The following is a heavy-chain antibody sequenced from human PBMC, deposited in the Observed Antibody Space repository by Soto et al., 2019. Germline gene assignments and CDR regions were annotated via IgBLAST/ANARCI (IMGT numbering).Heavy chain of an antibody. CDR2: ISGSGGST. J-gene: IGHJ6*03. V-gene: IGHV3-23*01. CDR1: GFTFNTYA. Sequence: PGGSLRLSCAASGFTFNTYAMTWVRQAPGKGLEWVSAISGSGGSTYYADSVKGRFTISRDNSKNTLYLQMNSLRAEDTAVYYCAKSSKYYYYYMDVWGKGTTVTVSS. CDR3: AKSSKYYYYYMDV.